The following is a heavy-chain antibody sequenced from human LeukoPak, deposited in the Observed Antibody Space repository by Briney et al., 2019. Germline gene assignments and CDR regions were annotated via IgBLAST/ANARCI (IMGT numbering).Heavy chain of an antibody. D-gene: IGHD4-17*01. J-gene: IGHJ4*02. V-gene: IGHV3-49*03. CDR2: IRSKAYGGTT. CDR3: TRAGPMTTVTRNDY. CDR1: GFTFGDYA. Sequence: GGSLRLSCTASGFTFGDYAMSWFRQAPGKGLEWVGFIRSKAYGGTTEYAASVKGRFTISRDDSKSIAYLQMNSLKTEDTAVYYCTRAGPMTTVTRNDYWGQGTLVTVSS.